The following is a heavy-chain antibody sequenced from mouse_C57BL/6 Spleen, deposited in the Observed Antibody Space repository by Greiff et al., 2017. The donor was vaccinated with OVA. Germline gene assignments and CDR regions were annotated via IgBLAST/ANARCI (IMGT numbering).Heavy chain of an antibody. D-gene: IGHD1-1*01. Sequence: QVQLKQPGAELVRPGTSVKLSCKASGYTFTSYWMHWVKQRPGQGLEWIGVIDPSDSYTNYNQKFKGKATLTVDTSSSTAYMQLSSLTSEDSAVYYCARWRYYYGSSTGAMDYWGQGTSVTVSS. CDR1: GYTFTSYW. V-gene: IGHV1-59*01. CDR2: IDPSDSYT. CDR3: ARWRYYYGSSTGAMDY. J-gene: IGHJ4*01.